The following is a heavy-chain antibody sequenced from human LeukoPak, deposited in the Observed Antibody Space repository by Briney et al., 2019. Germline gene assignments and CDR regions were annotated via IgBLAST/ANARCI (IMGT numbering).Heavy chain of an antibody. Sequence: GGSLRLSCAASGFTFSSYAMHWVRQAPGKGLEWVAVISYDGSNKYYADSVKGRFTISRDNSKNTLYLQMNSLRAEDTAVYYCARGNTLGNFDYWGQGTLVTVSS. D-gene: IGHD1/OR15-1a*01. CDR2: ISYDGSNK. CDR1: GFTFSSYA. CDR3: ARGNTLGNFDY. J-gene: IGHJ4*02. V-gene: IGHV3-30-3*01.